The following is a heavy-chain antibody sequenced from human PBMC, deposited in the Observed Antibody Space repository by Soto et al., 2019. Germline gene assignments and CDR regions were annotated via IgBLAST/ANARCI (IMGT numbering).Heavy chain of an antibody. D-gene: IGHD7-27*01. CDR2: IKSKNDGGTT. CDR1: GFTFTNAW. CDR3: AADLPNWGAYAFDY. J-gene: IGHJ4*02. V-gene: IGHV3-15*07. Sequence: EVQLVESGGGLVEPRGSLRLSCAASGFTFTNAWLNWVRQAPGKGLEWVGRIKSKNDGGTTDYAAPVKGRFTISRDDSENTVYLQMNSLKTEDTAVYYCAADLPNWGAYAFDYWGQGTLVTVSS.